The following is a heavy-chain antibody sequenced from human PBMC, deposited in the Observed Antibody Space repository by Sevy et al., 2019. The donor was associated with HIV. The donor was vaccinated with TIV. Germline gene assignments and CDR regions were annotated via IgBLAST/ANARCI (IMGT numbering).Heavy chain of an antibody. CDR1: GGTFSSYA. CDR3: ARDGHCSGGSCYWFDP. Sequence: ASVKVSCKASGGTFSSYAISWVRQAPGQGLEWMGGITPIFGTANYAQKFQGRVTITADESTSTAYMELSSLRSEDTAVYYCARDGHCSGGSCYWFDPWGQGTLVTVSS. D-gene: IGHD2-15*01. V-gene: IGHV1-69*13. CDR2: ITPIFGTA. J-gene: IGHJ5*02.